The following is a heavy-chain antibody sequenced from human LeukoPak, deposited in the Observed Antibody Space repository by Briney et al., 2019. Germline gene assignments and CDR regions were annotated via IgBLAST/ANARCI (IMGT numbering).Heavy chain of an antibody. V-gene: IGHV4-31*03. CDR2: IYYSGSA. CDR1: GGSISSGGYY. CDR3: ARVNYGSATKEDY. Sequence: SETLSLTCTVSGGSISSGGYYWSWIRQHPGTGLEWIGYIYYSGSAYYNPSLKSGVTISVDTSENQFSLKLSSVTAADTAVYYCARVNYGSATKEDYWGQGTLVTVSS. D-gene: IGHD3-10*01. J-gene: IGHJ4*02.